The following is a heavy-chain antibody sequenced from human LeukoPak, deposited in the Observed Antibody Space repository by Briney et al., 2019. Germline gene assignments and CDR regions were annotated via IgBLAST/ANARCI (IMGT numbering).Heavy chain of an antibody. CDR1: GGSISSYY. J-gene: IGHJ5*02. CDR3: ARSTSRMSLFDP. V-gene: IGHV4-59*01. CDR2: IYYSGST. Sequence: SETLSLTCTVSGGSISSYYWSWIRQPPGKGLEWIGYIYYSGSTNYNPSLKSRVTISVDTSKNQFSLKLSSVTAADTAVYYCARSTSRMSLFDPWGQGTLVTVSS.